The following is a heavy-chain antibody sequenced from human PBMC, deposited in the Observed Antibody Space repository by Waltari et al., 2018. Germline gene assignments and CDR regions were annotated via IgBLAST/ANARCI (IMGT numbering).Heavy chain of an antibody. J-gene: IGHJ4*02. CDR2: IWYDGSNK. CDR3: ARDWVRTTMDY. V-gene: IGHV3-33*01. D-gene: IGHD4-17*01. Sequence: QVQLVESGGGVVQPGRSLRLSCAASGFTFSSHGMHWVRQAPGKGLEWVAVIWYDGSNKYYADSVKGRFTISRDNSKNTLYLQMNSLRAEDTAVYYCARDWVRTTMDYWGQGTLVTVSS. CDR1: GFTFSSHG.